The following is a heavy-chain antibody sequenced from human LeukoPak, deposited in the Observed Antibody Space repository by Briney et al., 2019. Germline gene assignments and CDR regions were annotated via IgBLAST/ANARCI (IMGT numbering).Heavy chain of an antibody. CDR1: GFIFNNYG. Sequence: GGSLRLSCAASGFIFNNYGPVWVRQAPGKGLEWVSAISGSGGSTYYADSVKGRFTISRGNSKNTLYLQMNSLRAEDTAVYYCAKDFLYSSSWSFDCWGQGTLVTVSS. J-gene: IGHJ4*02. CDR3: AKDFLYSSSWSFDC. D-gene: IGHD6-13*01. V-gene: IGHV3-23*01. CDR2: ISGSGGST.